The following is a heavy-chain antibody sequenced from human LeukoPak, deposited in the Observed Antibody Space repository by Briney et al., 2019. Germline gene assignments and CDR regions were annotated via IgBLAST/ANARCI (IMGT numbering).Heavy chain of an antibody. V-gene: IGHV1-69*04. CDR3: ARAYLARTSPYYYYGMDV. J-gene: IGHJ6*02. Sequence: GASVKVSCKASGGTFSSYAISWVRQAPGQGLEWMGRIIPILGIANYAQKFQGRVTITADESTSTAYMELSSLRSEDTAVYYCARAYLARTSPYYYYGMDVWGQGTTVTVSS. D-gene: IGHD2-2*01. CDR2: IIPILGIA. CDR1: GGTFSSYA.